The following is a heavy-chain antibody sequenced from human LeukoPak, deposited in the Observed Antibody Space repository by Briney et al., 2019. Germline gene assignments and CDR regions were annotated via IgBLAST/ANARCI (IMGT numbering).Heavy chain of an antibody. Sequence: PGGSLRLSCAASGFIFDDYGMSWVRHAPGKGLEWVSGINWNGGRTGYADSVKGRFTISRDNAKNSLYLQMNSLRAEDTALYYCARDYDYGDYPGYWGQGTLVTVSS. J-gene: IGHJ4*02. CDR3: ARDYDYGDYPGY. V-gene: IGHV3-20*04. CDR2: INWNGGRT. CDR1: GFIFDDYG. D-gene: IGHD4-17*01.